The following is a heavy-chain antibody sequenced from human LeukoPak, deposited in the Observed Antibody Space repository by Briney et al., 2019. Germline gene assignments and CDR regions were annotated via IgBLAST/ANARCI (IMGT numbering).Heavy chain of an antibody. V-gene: IGHV1-2*02. CDR2: INPNSGGT. D-gene: IGHD6-13*01. Sequence: GASVKVSCKASGYTFTGYFMHWVRLAPGQGLEWMGWINPNSGGTNYAQKFQGRVTMTRDTSISTAYMELSRLRSDDTAVYYCATIDSSSWYYFDYWGQGTLVTVSS. CDR1: GYTFTGYF. J-gene: IGHJ4*02. CDR3: ATIDSSSWYYFDY.